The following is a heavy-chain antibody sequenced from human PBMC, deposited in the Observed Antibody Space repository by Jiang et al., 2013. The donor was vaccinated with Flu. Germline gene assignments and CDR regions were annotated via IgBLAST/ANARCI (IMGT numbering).Heavy chain of an antibody. CDR3: ARDLSQLERDGRIYYYYYGMDV. V-gene: IGHV1-69*04. CDR2: IIPILGIA. J-gene: IGHJ6*02. Sequence: EVKKPGSSVKVSCKASGGTFSSYAISWVRQAPGQGLEWMGRIIPILGIANYAQKFQGRVTITADKSTSTAYMELSSLRSEDTAVYYCARDLSQLERDGRIYYYYYGMDVWGQGTTVTVSS. CDR1: GGTFSSYA. D-gene: IGHD1-1*01.